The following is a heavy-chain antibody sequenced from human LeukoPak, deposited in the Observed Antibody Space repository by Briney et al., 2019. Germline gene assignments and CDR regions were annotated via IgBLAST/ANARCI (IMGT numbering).Heavy chain of an antibody. V-gene: IGHV1-2*02. CDR3: ARDPGKQLPFDY. J-gene: IGHJ4*02. Sequence: ASVKVSCKASGYTFTGYYMHWVRQAPEQGLGWMGWINPNSGGTNYAQKFQGRVTMTRDTSISTAYMEMSRLRSDDTAVYYCARDPGKQLPFDYWGQGTLVTVSS. D-gene: IGHD6-6*01. CDR1: GYTFTGYY. CDR2: INPNSGGT.